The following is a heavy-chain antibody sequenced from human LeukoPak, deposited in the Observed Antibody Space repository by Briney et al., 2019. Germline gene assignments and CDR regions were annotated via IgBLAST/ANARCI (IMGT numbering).Heavy chain of an antibody. CDR1: GFTSSDYY. D-gene: IGHD2-2*01. Sequence: GGSLRLSCAASGFTSSDYYMSWIRQAPGKGLEWVSYISSSGSTIYYADSVKGRFTISRDNAKNSLYLQMNSLRAEDTAVYYCARVGRYCSSTSCHYYYYYMDVWGKGTTVTVSS. CDR2: ISSSGSTI. CDR3: ARVGRYCSSTSCHYYYYYMDV. V-gene: IGHV3-11*01. J-gene: IGHJ6*03.